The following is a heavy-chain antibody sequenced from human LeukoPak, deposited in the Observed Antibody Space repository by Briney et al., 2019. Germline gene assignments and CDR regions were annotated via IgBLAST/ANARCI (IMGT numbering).Heavy chain of an antibody. D-gene: IGHD6-6*01. Sequence: PSGTLSLTCTVSGGSISSYYWSWIRQPPGKGLEWIGYIYYSGSTNYNPSLKSRVTISVDTSKNQFSLKLSSVTAADTAVYYCARSYSSSSGFWFDPWGQGTLVTVSS. CDR3: ARSYSSSSGFWFDP. CDR2: IYYSGST. CDR1: GGSISSYY. J-gene: IGHJ5*02. V-gene: IGHV4-59*01.